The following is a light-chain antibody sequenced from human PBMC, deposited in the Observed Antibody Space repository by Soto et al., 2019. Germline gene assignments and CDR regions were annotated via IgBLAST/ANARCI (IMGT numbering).Light chain of an antibody. CDR3: QSYDNSLSVDV. Sequence: QTVVTQPPSVSGAPGQRVTISCTGSSSNIGAHYDVHWYQQLPGTAPKLLIYGNSNRPSGVPDRFSGSKSGTSASLAITGLQAEDEADYYCQSYDNSLSVDVFGTGTKVTVL. V-gene: IGLV1-40*01. CDR1: SSNIGAHYD. J-gene: IGLJ1*01. CDR2: GNS.